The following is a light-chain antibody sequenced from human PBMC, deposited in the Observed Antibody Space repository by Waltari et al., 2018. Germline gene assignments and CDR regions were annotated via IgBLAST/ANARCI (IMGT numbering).Light chain of an antibody. J-gene: IGLJ1*01. V-gene: IGLV2-11*01. CDR1: SSHVGGYDY. Sequence: QSALTQPRSVSGSPGESVTISCTGTSSHVGGYDYVSWYQQHPGKAPKLMIYGVSNRPSGVPDRFSGSKSGNTASLTISGLQADDEADYYCCSYAGSFPYVFGTGTQVSVL. CDR3: CSYAGSFPYV. CDR2: GVS.